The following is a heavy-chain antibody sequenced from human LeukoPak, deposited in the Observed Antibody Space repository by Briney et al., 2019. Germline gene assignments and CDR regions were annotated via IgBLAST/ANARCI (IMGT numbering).Heavy chain of an antibody. CDR3: ARGYGGYGENFDY. V-gene: IGHV4-61*02. Sequence: PSETLSLTCTVSGGSISSSSYYWGWIRQPAGKGLEWIGRIYTSGSTNYNPSLKSRVTMSVDTSKNQFSLKPSSVTAADTAVYYCARGYGGYGENFDYWGQGTLVTVSS. D-gene: IGHD5-12*01. CDR2: IYTSGST. CDR1: GGSISSSSYY. J-gene: IGHJ4*02.